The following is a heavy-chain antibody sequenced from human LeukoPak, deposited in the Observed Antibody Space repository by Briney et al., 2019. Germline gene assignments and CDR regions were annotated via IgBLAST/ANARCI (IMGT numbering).Heavy chain of an antibody. D-gene: IGHD2-15*01. CDR1: GYSFTSYW. V-gene: IGHV5-51*01. CDR3: ARHDDCSGGSCSIDY. J-gene: IGHJ4*02. CDR2: IYPGDSDT. Sequence: GESLQISCKGSGYSFTSYWIGWVRQMPGRGLEWMGIIYPGDSDTRYSPSFQGQVTISADKSISTAYLQWSSLKASDTAMYYCARHDDCSGGSCSIDYWGQGTLVTVSS.